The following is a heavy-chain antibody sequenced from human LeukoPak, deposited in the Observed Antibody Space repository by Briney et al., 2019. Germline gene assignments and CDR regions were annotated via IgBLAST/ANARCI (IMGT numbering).Heavy chain of an antibody. D-gene: IGHD3-10*01. V-gene: IGHV4-30-2*01. Sequence: SSQTLSLTCAVSGGSIRSGGYSWSWIRQPPGKGLEWIGYIYQSGSTYYNPSLKSRVTISLDRSKNQFSLKLTSVTAADTAVYYCARGVNYGSRNYYLSPWFDPWGQGTLVTVSS. CDR2: IYQSGST. CDR1: GGSIRSGGYS. CDR3: ARGVNYGSRNYYLSPWFDP. J-gene: IGHJ5*02.